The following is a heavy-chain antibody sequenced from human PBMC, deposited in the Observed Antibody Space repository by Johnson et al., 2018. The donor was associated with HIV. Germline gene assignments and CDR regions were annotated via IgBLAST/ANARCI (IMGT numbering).Heavy chain of an antibody. CDR2: ISGSGGST. V-gene: IGHV3-23*04. CDR3: ARSVGYCSGGSCSPDAFDI. D-gene: IGHD2-15*01. Sequence: EKLVESGGGVVQPGRSLRLSCAASGFTFSSYAMSWVRQAPGKGLEWVSAISGSGGSTYYGDSVKGRFTISRDNSNNTLYLQMNSLRTEDTAVYYCARSVGYCSGGSCSPDAFDIWGQGTMVTVSS. CDR1: GFTFSSYA. J-gene: IGHJ3*02.